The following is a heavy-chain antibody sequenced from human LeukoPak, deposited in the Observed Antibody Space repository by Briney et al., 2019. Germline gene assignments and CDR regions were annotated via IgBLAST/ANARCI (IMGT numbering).Heavy chain of an antibody. CDR2: IYYSGST. D-gene: IGHD6-19*01. CDR3: ARLYSSGWSGDY. CDR1: GGSISSYY. Sequence: PSETLSLTCTVSGGSISSYYWSWIRQPPGKGLEWIGYIYYSGSTNYNPSLKSRVTISVDTSKNQFSLKLSSVTAADTAVYYCARLYSSGWSGDYWGQGTLATVSS. J-gene: IGHJ4*02. V-gene: IGHV4-59*08.